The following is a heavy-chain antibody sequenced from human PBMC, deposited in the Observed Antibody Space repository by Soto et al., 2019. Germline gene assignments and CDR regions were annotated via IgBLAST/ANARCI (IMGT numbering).Heavy chain of an antibody. Sequence: SETLSLTCTVSGGSISSGGYYWSWIRQHPGKGLEWIGYIYYSGSTYYNPSLKSRVTISVDTSKNQFSLKLSSVTAADTAVYYCARGYCSGGSCYVDYWGQGTLVTVSS. CDR1: GGSISSGGYY. CDR3: ARGYCSGGSCYVDY. V-gene: IGHV4-31*03. CDR2: IYYSGST. J-gene: IGHJ4*02. D-gene: IGHD2-15*01.